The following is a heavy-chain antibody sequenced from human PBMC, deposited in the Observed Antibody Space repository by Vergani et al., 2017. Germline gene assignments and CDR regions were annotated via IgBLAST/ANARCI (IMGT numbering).Heavy chain of an antibody. J-gene: IGHJ4*02. V-gene: IGHV4-39*01. D-gene: IGHD6-13*01. Sequence: QVQLQESGPGLVKPSETLSLTCTVSGGSISSSSYYWGWIRQPPGKGLEWIGSIYYSGSTYYNPSLKSRVTISVDTSKNQFSLKLSSVTAADTAVYYCARHQLTGIAAAGSHFDYWGQGTLVTVSS. CDR1: GGSISSSSYY. CDR3: ARHQLTGIAAAGSHFDY. CDR2: IYYSGST.